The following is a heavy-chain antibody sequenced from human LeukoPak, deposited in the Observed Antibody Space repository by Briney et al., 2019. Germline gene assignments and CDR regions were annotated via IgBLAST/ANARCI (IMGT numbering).Heavy chain of an antibody. CDR1: GFTFDDYA. J-gene: IGHJ4*02. CDR2: ISWNSGSI. Sequence: PGGSLRLSCAASGFTFDDYAMHWVRQAPGKGLEWVSGISWNSGSIGYADSVKGRFTISRDNAKNSLYLQMNSLRAEDTAVYYCARDKYYYDSSGYYRYDYWGQGTLVTVSS. CDR3: ARDKYYYDSSGYYRYDY. D-gene: IGHD3-22*01. V-gene: IGHV3-9*01.